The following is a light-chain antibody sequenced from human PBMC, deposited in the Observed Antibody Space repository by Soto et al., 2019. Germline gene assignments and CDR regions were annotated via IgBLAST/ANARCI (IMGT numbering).Light chain of an antibody. CDR1: QSVSNY. CDR3: QQRGDWPPFT. Sequence: ETVLTQSPATLSWSPGERATLSCRASQSVSNYLAWYQQKPGQAPRLLIYDASNRATGIPARFTGSGSGTDFTLTISSLEPEDFAVYYCQQRGDWPPFTFGPGTTVDIK. J-gene: IGKJ3*01. CDR2: DAS. V-gene: IGKV3-11*01.